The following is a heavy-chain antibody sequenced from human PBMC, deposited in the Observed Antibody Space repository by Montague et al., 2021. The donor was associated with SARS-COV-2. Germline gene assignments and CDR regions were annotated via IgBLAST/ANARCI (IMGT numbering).Heavy chain of an antibody. V-gene: IGHV4-59*08. D-gene: IGHD1-26*01. CDR2: ISDSGST. CDR3: SRHCGATLAAVY. Sequence: SETLSLTCTVSGGSISSFYWSWFRQPPGKGLEWIGYISDSGSTNYNPSLTSRVTMSVDTSKNQFSLKVNSVTAADTAVYYCSRHCGATLAAVYWGQGTLVTVSS. CDR1: GGSISSFY. J-gene: IGHJ4*02.